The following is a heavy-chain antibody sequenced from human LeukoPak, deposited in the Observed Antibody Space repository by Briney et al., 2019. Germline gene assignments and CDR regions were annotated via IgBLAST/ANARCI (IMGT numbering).Heavy chain of an antibody. CDR1: GGSFSGYY. V-gene: IGHV4-34*01. D-gene: IGHD2-2*01. J-gene: IGHJ4*02. Sequence: PSETLSLTCAVHGGSFSGYYWIWLRQPPGKGLEWIGEINHSGSTNYNPSLERRVTISVETSKDQFSLKLSSVTAADTAVYYCARGSLPAAAPGEWYYFVYWCEGTLVTVSS. CDR3: ARGSLPAAAPGEWYYFVY. CDR2: INHSGST.